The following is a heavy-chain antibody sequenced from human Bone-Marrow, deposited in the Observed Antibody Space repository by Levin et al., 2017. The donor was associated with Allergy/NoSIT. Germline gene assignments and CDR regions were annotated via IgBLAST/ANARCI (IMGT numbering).Heavy chain of an antibody. CDR1: GFTFSSYG. CDR2: ISYDGSNK. V-gene: IGHV3-30*18. CDR3: AKSQGYYSSSWYNWFDP. Sequence: GESLKISCAASGFTFSSYGMHWVRQAPGKGLEWVAVISYDGSNKYYADSVKGRFTISRDNSKNTLYLQMNSLRAEDTAVYYCAKSQGYYSSSWYNWFDPWGQGTLVTVSS. J-gene: IGHJ5*02. D-gene: IGHD6-13*01.